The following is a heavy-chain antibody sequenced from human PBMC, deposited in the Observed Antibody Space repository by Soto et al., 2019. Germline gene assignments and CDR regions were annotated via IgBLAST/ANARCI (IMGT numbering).Heavy chain of an antibody. D-gene: IGHD7-27*01. CDR2: IYHSGST. V-gene: IGHV4-30-2*01. CDR1: GGSISSGGYS. Sequence: QLQLQESGSGVVKHSQTLSLTCAVSGGSISSGGYSWSWIRQPPGKGLEWIGYIYHSGSTYYNPSLKSRVTISVDRSKNQFSLKLSSVTAADTAVYYCARVPGPWGQGTLVTVSS. J-gene: IGHJ5*02. CDR3: ARVPGP.